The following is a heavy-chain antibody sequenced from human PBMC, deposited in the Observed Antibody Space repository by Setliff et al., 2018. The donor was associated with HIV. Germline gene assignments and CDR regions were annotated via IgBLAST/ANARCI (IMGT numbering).Heavy chain of an antibody. CDR2: IRGGGDPT. CDR3: AKTLPTLYPPHDYYFAMDV. CDR1: GFTLTNYT. J-gene: IGHJ6*02. V-gene: IGHV3-23*01. Sequence: GGSLRLSCAVSGFTLTNYTMSWVRQAAGKGLEWVSAIRGGGDPTYYSDSVKGRFFISRDISKNTLYLQMNSLRAEDTAVYYCAKTLPTLYPPHDYYFAMDVWGQGTTVTVSS. D-gene: IGHD2-15*01.